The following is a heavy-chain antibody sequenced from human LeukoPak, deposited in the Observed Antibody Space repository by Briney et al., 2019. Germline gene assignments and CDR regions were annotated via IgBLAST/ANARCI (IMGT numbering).Heavy chain of an antibody. CDR3: AKAGEGYYYDSSGYYYDY. Sequence: PGGSLRLSCAASGFTFSTCSMKWARQAPGKGLEWVSAISGSGGSTYYADSVKGRFTISRDNSKNTLYLQMNSLRAEDTAVYYCAKAGEGYYYDSSGYYYDYWGQGTLVTVSS. CDR1: GFTFSTCS. D-gene: IGHD3-22*01. V-gene: IGHV3-23*01. CDR2: ISGSGGST. J-gene: IGHJ4*02.